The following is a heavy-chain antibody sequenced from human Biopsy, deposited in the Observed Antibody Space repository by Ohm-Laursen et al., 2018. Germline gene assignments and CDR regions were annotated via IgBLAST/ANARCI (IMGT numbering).Heavy chain of an antibody. CDR3: VREPKTGTAEAWYFDL. CDR1: GFSFTGYY. V-gene: IGHV1-2*02. J-gene: IGHJ2*01. CDR2: ISPKSGGT. Sequence: ASVKVSCKASGFSFTGYYIHWVRQAPGQGLEWMGWISPKSGGTNYAQKFQGNITMTKNTSMSTAYMEMSRLRSDDTAVYYCVREPKTGTAEAWYFDLWGRGSPVTVPS. D-gene: IGHD3-9*01.